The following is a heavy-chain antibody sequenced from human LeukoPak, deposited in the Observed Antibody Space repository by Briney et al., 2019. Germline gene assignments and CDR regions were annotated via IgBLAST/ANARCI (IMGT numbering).Heavy chain of an antibody. CDR1: GGSLSGYY. V-gene: IGHV4-34*01. J-gene: IGHJ3*02. Sequence: SETLSLTCAVSGGSLSGYYWTWIRQPPGKGLEWIGEINHSGSTNYNPSLKSRVTISVDTSKNQFSLKLSSVTAADTAVYYCARDPVLLWFGESYAFDIWGQGTMVTVSS. CDR2: INHSGST. D-gene: IGHD3-10*01. CDR3: ARDPVLLWFGESYAFDI.